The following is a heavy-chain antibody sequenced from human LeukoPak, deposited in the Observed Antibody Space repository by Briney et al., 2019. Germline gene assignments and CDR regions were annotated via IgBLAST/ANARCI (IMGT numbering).Heavy chain of an antibody. Sequence: GASVKVSCKASGYTFTGYYMHWVRQAPGQGLEWMGWINPNSGGTNYAQKFQGRVTMTRDTSISTAYMELSRLRSDDTAVYYCAKSIVADSSGWEIDWGQGTLVTVSS. CDR1: GYTFTGYY. CDR3: AKSIVADSSGWEID. CDR2: INPNSGGT. V-gene: IGHV1-2*02. D-gene: IGHD3-22*01. J-gene: IGHJ4*02.